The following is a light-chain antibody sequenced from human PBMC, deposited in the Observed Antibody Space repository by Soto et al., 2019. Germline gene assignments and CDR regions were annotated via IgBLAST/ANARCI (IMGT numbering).Light chain of an antibody. J-gene: IGLJ1*01. Sequence: QSVLTQPASVSGSPGQSITISCSGASSDFGGYNFVSWYQQLPGKAPKLLLFEVNDRPSGISHRFSGSKSGNTASLTISGLQAEDEAEYFCSSYKGVGTLVVFGTGTKLTVL. CDR2: EVN. CDR3: SSYKGVGTLVV. CDR1: SSDFGGYNF. V-gene: IGLV2-14*01.